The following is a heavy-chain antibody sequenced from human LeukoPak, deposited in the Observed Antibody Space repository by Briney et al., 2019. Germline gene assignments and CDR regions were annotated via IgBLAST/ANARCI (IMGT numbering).Heavy chain of an antibody. D-gene: IGHD6-19*01. CDR3: ARGGFGMTVAQFDY. CDR2: TYYRSKWYF. CDR1: GXSVSSNSAS. J-gene: IGHJ4*02. Sequence: SQTLSLTCAISGXSVSSNSASWNWIRQSPSRGLEWLGRTYYRSKWYFDYAVSVKSRLTINPDTSKNQFSLQLDSVTPEDTAVYYCARGGFGMTVAQFDYWGQGTLVTVSS. V-gene: IGHV6-1*01.